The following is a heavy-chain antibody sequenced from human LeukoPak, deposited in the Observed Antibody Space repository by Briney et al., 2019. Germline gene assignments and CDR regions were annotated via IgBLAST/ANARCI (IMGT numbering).Heavy chain of an antibody. CDR1: GGSISSGRYY. Sequence: SQTLSLTCTVSGGSISSGRYYWSWIRQPAGKGLECIGRIYTSGSTNYNPSLKSRVTISVDTSKNQFSLKLSSVTAADTAVYYCARDRSSTSSSWYLDYMDVWGKGTTVTVSS. CDR3: ARDRSSTSSSWYLDYMDV. J-gene: IGHJ6*03. D-gene: IGHD6-13*01. CDR2: IYTSGST. V-gene: IGHV4-61*02.